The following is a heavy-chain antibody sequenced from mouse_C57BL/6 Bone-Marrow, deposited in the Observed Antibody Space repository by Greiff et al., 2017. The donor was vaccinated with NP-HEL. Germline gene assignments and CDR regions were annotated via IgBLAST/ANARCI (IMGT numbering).Heavy chain of an antibody. D-gene: IGHD2-3*01. CDR3: TRAPGGYYVGYFDY. Sequence: EVMLVESGEGLVKPGGSLKLSCAASGFTFSSYAMSWVRQTPEKRLEWVAYISSGGDYIYYADTVKGRFTISRDNARNTLYLQMSSLMSEDTAMYYCTRAPGGYYVGYFDYWGQGTTLTGSS. CDR2: ISSGGDYI. CDR1: GFTFSSYA. J-gene: IGHJ2*01. V-gene: IGHV5-9-1*02.